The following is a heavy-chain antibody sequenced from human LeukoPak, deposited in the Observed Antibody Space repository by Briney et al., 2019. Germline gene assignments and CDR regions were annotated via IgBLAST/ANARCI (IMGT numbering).Heavy chain of an antibody. Sequence: GGSLRLSCAASGFTFSSYWMSWVRQAPGKGLEWVANIKQDGSEKYYVDSVKGRFTISRDNAKNSLYLQMNSLRAEDTAVYYCARGRGGYNSDEFGYWGQGTLVTVSS. CDR1: GFTFSSYW. J-gene: IGHJ4*02. CDR2: IKQDGSEK. V-gene: IGHV3-7*01. CDR3: ARGRGGYNSDEFGY. D-gene: IGHD5-24*01.